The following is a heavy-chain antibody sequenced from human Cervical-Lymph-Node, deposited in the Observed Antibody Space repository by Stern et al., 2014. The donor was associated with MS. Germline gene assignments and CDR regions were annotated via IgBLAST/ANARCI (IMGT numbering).Heavy chain of an antibody. CDR3: TKDTYGPEDY. Sequence: EVQLVASGGGLVQPGGSLRLSCVASGFTFRNYWMHWVRQGPGKGLEWFACINRDRTTITHADSVKGRFSISRDNAKNTLYLQMNSLRVEDTAVYYCTKDTYGPEDYWGQGTSVTVSS. J-gene: IGHJ4*02. CDR1: GFTFRNYW. D-gene: IGHD3-10*01. CDR2: INRDRTTI. V-gene: IGHV3-74*02.